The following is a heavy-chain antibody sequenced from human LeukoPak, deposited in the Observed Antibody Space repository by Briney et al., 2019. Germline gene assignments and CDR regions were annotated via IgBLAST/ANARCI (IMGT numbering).Heavy chain of an antibody. D-gene: IGHD3-3*01. CDR3: VSGSLQSGYNFDY. Sequence: GGSLRLSCAASGFTFSNYWMHWIRQVPGKGLVWVSHIKYDGSATNYADSVKGRFTISRDNAKNTLYLQMNSLGAEDTAVYYCVSGSLQSGYNFDYWGQGALVTVSS. CDR2: IKYDGSAT. J-gene: IGHJ4*02. V-gene: IGHV3-74*01. CDR1: GFTFSNYW.